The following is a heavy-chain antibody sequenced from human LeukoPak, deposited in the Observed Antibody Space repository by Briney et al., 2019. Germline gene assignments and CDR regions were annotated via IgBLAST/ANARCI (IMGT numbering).Heavy chain of an antibody. CDR1: GFTFSSYG. J-gene: IGHJ4*02. Sequence: PGGSLRLSCAASGFTFSSYGMHWVRQAPGKGLEWVAVIWYDGSNKYYADSVKGRFTISRDNSKNTLYLQMNSLRAEDTAVYYCAKDRGPYDSSGIDYWGQGTLVTVSS. CDR3: AKDRGPYDSSGIDY. CDR2: IWYDGSNK. D-gene: IGHD3-22*01. V-gene: IGHV3-30*02.